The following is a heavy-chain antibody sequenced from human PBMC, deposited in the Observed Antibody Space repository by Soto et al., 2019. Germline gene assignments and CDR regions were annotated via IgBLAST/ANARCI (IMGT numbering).Heavy chain of an antibody. D-gene: IGHD3-22*01. CDR1: GGSMRNYY. J-gene: IGHJ4*02. V-gene: IGHV4-39*01. CDR2: IYYTGST. CDR3: MLGSGWKDFDY. Sequence: PSETLSLTCTVSGGSMRNYYGGWIRQPRGKGLEWIGNIYYTGSTYYNPSLKSRVTISVDTSKNQFSLKLSSVTAADTAVYYCMLGSGWKDFDYWVQGTLVTVS.